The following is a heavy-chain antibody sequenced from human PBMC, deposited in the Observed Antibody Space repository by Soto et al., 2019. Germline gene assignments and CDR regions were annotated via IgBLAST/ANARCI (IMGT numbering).Heavy chain of an antibody. CDR3: ARETPSFDS. Sequence: GGSLRLSCAASGFTFSSYSMNWVRQAPGKGLEWVSAISGSGGSTYYADSVKGRFTISRDSARNSLYLQMTSLRDEDTAVYYCARETPSFDSWGQGTLVTVSS. CDR1: GFTFSSYS. CDR2: ISGSGGST. D-gene: IGHD2-15*01. J-gene: IGHJ4*02. V-gene: IGHV3-23*01.